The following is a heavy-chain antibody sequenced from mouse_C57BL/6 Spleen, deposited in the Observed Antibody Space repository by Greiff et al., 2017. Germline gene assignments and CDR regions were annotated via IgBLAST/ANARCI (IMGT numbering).Heavy chain of an antibody. D-gene: IGHD2-1*01. CDR3: TRSGYGNYEGY. CDR2: IDPETGGT. CDR1: GYTFTDYE. Sequence: VQLVESGAELVRPGASVTLSCKASGYTFTDYEMHWVKQTPVHGLEWIGAIDPETGGTAYNQKFKGKAILTADKSSSTAYMELRSLTSEDSAVYYCTRSGYGNYEGYWGQGTTLTVSS. J-gene: IGHJ2*01. V-gene: IGHV1-15*01.